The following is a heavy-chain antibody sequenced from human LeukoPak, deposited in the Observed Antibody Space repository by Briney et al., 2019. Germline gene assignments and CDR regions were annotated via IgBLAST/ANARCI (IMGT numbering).Heavy chain of an antibody. D-gene: IGHD1-26*01. CDR2: IYYSGST. V-gene: IGHV4-30-4*01. J-gene: IGHJ4*02. CDR1: GGSISSGDYY. Sequence: SQTLSLTCTVSGGSISSGDYYWSWIRQPPGKDLEWIGYIYYSGSTYYNPSLKSRVTISVDTSKNQFSLKLSSVTAADTAVYYCARSIVGATLFDYWGQGTLVTVSS. CDR3: ARSIVGATLFDY.